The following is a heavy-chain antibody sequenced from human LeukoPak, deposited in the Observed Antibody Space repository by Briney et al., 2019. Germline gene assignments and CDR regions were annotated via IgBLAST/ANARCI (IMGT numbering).Heavy chain of an antibody. V-gene: IGHV3-48*03. J-gene: IGHJ4*02. D-gene: IGHD3-10*01. CDR3: ARDFGDYLGY. Sequence: TGGSLRLSCAASGFTFSSYEMNWVRQAPGKGLEWVSYISPSGSTIYSAVSVKGRFTISRDNAKNSLYLQMNSLRAEDTAVYYCARDFGDYLGYWGQGTLVTVCS. CDR2: ISPSGSTI. CDR1: GFTFSSYE.